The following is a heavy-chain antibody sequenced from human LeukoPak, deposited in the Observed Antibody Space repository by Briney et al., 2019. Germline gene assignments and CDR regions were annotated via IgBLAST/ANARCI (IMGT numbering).Heavy chain of an antibody. CDR2: IYTSGGT. D-gene: IGHD2-2*01. V-gene: IGHV4-4*07. Sequence: SETLSLTCTVSDVSIRTYYWSWIRQPAGKGLEWIGRIYTSGGTNYNPSLKSRVTMSIDTSKNQFSLNLSSVTAADTAAYYCARDHSSFPFDLWGQGTLVTVSS. J-gene: IGHJ4*02. CDR1: DVSIRTYY. CDR3: ARDHSSFPFDL.